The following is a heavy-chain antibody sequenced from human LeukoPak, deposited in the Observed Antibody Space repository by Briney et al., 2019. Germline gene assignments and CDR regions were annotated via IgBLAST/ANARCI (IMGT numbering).Heavy chain of an antibody. Sequence: SEPLSLTCAVSGGSISSGDYYWSWIRQPPGTGLEWIGYIYYSGSTYYNPSLKSRVTISVDTSKNQFSLKLSSVTAADTAVYYCARDGYGSGNYWGQGTLVTVPS. CDR3: ARDGYGSGNY. CDR2: IYYSGST. V-gene: IGHV4-30-4*01. CDR1: GGSISSGDYY. D-gene: IGHD3-10*01. J-gene: IGHJ4*02.